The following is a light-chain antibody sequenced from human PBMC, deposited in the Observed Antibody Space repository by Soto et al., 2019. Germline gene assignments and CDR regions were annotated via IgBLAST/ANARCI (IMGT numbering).Light chain of an antibody. CDR3: QKYNSALLT. V-gene: IGKV1-27*01. CDR2: SAS. CDR1: QGISNY. J-gene: IGKJ4*01. Sequence: DIQMTQSPSSLSASVGDRVTITCRASQGISNYLAWYQQKPVKIPKLLIYSASTLQSGVPSWVSGSGSGKDFTHTISQLQPEDVATYYCQKYNSALLTFGGGTKVDIK.